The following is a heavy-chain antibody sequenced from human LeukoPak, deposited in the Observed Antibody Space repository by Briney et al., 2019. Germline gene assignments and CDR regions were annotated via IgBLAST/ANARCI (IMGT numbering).Heavy chain of an antibody. CDR2: IRSKAKSYAT. J-gene: IGHJ3*02. CDR1: GFTFSGSA. CDR3: TRHRWGRICSGGSCYWDDDAFDI. D-gene: IGHD2-15*01. Sequence: GGSLRLSCAASGFTFSGSATHWARQASGEGLEWVGRIRSKAKSYATAYAAWVKGRFTISRDDSKNTAYLQMNSLKTKDTTVYYCTRHRWGRICSGGSCYWDDDAFDIWGQGTMVTVSS. V-gene: IGHV3-73*01.